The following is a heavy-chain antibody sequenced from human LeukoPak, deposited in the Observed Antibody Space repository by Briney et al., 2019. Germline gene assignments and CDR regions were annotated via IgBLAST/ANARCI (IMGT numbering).Heavy chain of an antibody. J-gene: IGHJ6*04. CDR1: GFTFSSYS. D-gene: IGHD3-10*01. Sequence: PGGSLRLSCAASGFTFSSYSMNWVRQAPGKGLEWVSSISSSSSYIYYADSVKGRFTISRDNAKNSLYLQMNSLRAEDTAVYYCARDLYYYGSGSHYNRPYYYGMDVWGKGTTVTVSS. V-gene: IGHV3-21*01. CDR3: ARDLYYYGSGSHYNRPYYYGMDV. CDR2: ISSSSSYI.